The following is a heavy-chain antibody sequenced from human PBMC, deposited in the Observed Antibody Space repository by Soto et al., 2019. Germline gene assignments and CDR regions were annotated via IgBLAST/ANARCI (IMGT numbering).Heavy chain of an antibody. D-gene: IGHD2-15*01. V-gene: IGHV3-23*01. CDR2: ISGSGGST. CDR3: AKLDRDIVVVVAAGDY. Sequence: PGGSLRLSCAASGFTFSSYAMSWVRQAPGKGLEWVSAISGSGGSTYYADSVKGRFTASRDNSKNTLYLQMNSLRAEDTAVYYCAKLDRDIVVVVAAGDYWGQGTLVTVSS. J-gene: IGHJ4*02. CDR1: GFTFSSYA.